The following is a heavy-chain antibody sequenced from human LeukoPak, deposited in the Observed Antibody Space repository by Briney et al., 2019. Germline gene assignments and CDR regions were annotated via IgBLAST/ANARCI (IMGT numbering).Heavy chain of an antibody. CDR1: GFTFSSYA. Sequence: GGSLRLSCAASGFTFSSYAMSWVRQAPGKGLEWVSAISGSGGSTYYADSVKGRFTISRDNSKNTLYLQMNSLRAEDTAVYYCARAHLEVEMATIYYFDYWGQGTLVTVSS. V-gene: IGHV3-23*01. CDR3: ARAHLEVEMATIYYFDY. D-gene: IGHD5-24*01. J-gene: IGHJ4*02. CDR2: ISGSGGST.